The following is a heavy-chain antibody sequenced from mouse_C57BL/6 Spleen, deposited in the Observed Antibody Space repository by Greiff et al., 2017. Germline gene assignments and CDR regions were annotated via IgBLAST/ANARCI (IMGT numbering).Heavy chain of an antibody. V-gene: IGHV7-3*01. D-gene: IGHD2-4*01. Sequence: EVKLQESGGGLVQPGGSLSLSCAASGFTFTDYYMSWVRQPPGKALEWLGFIRNKANGYTTEYSASVKGRFTISRDNSQSILYLQMNALRAEDSATYYCARYDDYAGYFDVWGTGTTVTVSS. CDR1: GFTFTDYY. CDR3: ARYDDYAGYFDV. CDR2: IRNKANGYTT. J-gene: IGHJ1*03.